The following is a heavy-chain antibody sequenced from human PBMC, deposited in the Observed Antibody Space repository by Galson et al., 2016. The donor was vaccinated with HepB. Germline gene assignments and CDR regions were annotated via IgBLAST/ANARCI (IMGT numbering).Heavy chain of an antibody. CDR3: AKDPYYSSGWGAFES. CDR1: GFTFRSYG. Sequence: SLRLSCAASGFTFRSYGMSWVRQVPGKGLEWFSTSSGDGASTYYADYVKGRFSISRDNSRTTLDRQMHSLRGEDTALYYCAKDPYYSSGWGAFESWGQGTLVTVSS. D-gene: IGHD6-19*01. CDR2: SSGDGAST. J-gene: IGHJ4*02. V-gene: IGHV3-23*01.